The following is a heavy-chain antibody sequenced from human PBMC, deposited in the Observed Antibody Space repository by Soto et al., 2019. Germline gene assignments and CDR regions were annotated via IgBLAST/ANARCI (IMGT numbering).Heavy chain of an antibody. V-gene: IGHV4-4*02. J-gene: IGHJ6*02. CDR1: GDSIRSQNW. CDR3: AREGGGYYYYGMDV. D-gene: IGHD2-15*01. CDR2: IFHSGST. Sequence: QVQLQESGPGLVKPSGTLSLTCDVSGDSIRSQNWWSWVRQPPGKGLEWIGEIFHSGSTNYNPSLKSRVTISVDKSKNQFSLKLNSATAADTAVYYCAREGGGYYYYGMDVWGQGTTATVSS.